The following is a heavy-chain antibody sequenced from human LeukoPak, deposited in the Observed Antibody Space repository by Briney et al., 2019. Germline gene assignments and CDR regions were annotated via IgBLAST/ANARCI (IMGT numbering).Heavy chain of an antibody. CDR2: ISAYNGNT. V-gene: IGHV1-18*01. Sequence: ASVKVSCKASGYTFTSYGISWVRQAPGQGLEWMGWISAYNGNTNYAQKLQGRVTMTTDTSTSTAYMELRSLRSDDTAVYYCARAGVLGSAAAWFDYWGQGTLVTVSS. CDR1: GYTFTSYG. CDR3: ARAGVLGSAAAWFDY. D-gene: IGHD6-13*01. J-gene: IGHJ4*02.